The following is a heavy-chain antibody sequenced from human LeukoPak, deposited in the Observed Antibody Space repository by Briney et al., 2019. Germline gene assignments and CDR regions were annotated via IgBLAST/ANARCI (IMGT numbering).Heavy chain of an antibody. CDR3: ARVPYGGSASLFDY. Sequence: SETLSLTCIVSGGSISSYYWSWLRQPPGKGLEWIGYIYSSGGTNYNPSLKSRVTISVDTSKNQFSLKLSSVTAADTAYYYCARVPYGGSASLFDYWGQGTLVTVSS. V-gene: IGHV4-59*01. CDR1: GGSISSYY. CDR2: IYSSGGT. D-gene: IGHD6-6*01. J-gene: IGHJ4*02.